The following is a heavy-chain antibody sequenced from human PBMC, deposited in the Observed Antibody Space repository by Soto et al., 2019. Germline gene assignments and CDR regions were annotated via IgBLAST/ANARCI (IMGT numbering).Heavy chain of an antibody. Sequence: PGGSLRLSCAASGFTFSNALMSWVRQSPGKGLEWVGRIKSKTDGGTTDYAAPVKGRFTISRDDSKNTLYLQMNSLKTEDTAVYYCTTSPAATPVSYYYGMDVWGQGTTVTVSS. CDR1: GFTFSNAL. J-gene: IGHJ6*02. V-gene: IGHV3-15*01. CDR3: TTSPAATPVSYYYGMDV. CDR2: IKSKTDGGTT. D-gene: IGHD2-2*01.